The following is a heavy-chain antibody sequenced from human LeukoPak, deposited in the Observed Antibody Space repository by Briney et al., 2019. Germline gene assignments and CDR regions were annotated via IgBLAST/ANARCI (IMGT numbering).Heavy chain of an antibody. D-gene: IGHD3-10*01. CDR2: ISSSGSTI. V-gene: IGHV3-48*03. J-gene: IGHJ4*02. CDR3: AKDGWSGGSGSFMDY. Sequence: GGSLRLFCAASGFTFSSYEMNWVRQAPGKGLEWVSYISSSGSTIYYADSVKGRFTISRDNAKNSLYLQMNSLRAEDMALYYCAKDGWSGGSGSFMDYWGQGTLVTVSS. CDR1: GFTFSSYE.